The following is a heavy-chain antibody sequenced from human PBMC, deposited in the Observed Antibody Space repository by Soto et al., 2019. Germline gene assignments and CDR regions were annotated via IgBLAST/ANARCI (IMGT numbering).Heavy chain of an antibody. CDR2: INPNSGGT. Sequence: GASVKVSCKASGYTFTGYYMHWVRQAPGQGLEWMGWINPNSGGTNYAQKFQGWVTMTRDTSISTAYMELGRLRSDDTAVYYCARARGSYYRGHGYFDYWGPGTLVTAPQ. V-gene: IGHV1-2*04. CDR3: ARARGSYYRGHGYFDY. D-gene: IGHD1-26*01. CDR1: GYTFTGYY. J-gene: IGHJ4*02.